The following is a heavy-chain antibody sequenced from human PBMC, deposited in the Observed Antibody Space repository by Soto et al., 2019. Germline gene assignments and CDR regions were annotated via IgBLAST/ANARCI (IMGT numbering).Heavy chain of an antibody. CDR1: GFTFSSYG. V-gene: IGHV3-33*01. Sequence: QVQLVESGGGVVQPGRSLRLSCAASGFTFSSYGMHWVRQAPGKGLEWVAVIWYDGSNKYYADSVKGRFTISRDNSKNTLYLQMTSLRAEDTAVYYCARSWRPPQGAYYYYYMDVWGKGTTVTVSS. CDR2: IWYDGSNK. D-gene: IGHD6-25*01. J-gene: IGHJ6*03. CDR3: ARSWRPPQGAYYYYYMDV.